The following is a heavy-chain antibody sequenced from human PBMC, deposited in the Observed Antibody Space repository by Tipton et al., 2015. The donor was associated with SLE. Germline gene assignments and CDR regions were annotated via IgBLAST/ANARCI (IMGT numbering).Heavy chain of an antibody. Sequence: LRLSCAASGFTFSDSYMSWVRQPPGKGLEWIGYFYYGGSTNYNPSLKSRVTISVDTSKNQFSLKLTSVTAADTATYYCARGGEAAAGYSWFDPWGQGTLVTVSS. J-gene: IGHJ5*02. CDR3: ARGGEAAAGYSWFDP. CDR2: FYYGGST. V-gene: IGHV4-59*01. CDR1: GFTFSDSY. D-gene: IGHD6-13*01.